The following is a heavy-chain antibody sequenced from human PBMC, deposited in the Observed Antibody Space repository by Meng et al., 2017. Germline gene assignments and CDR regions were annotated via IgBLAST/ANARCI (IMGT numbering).Heavy chain of an antibody. J-gene: IGHJ4*02. CDR3: ARESLTLFDY. CDR2: ISYDGSNK. CDR1: GFTFSSYA. Sequence: LSLTCAASGFTFSSYAMHWVRQAPGKGLEWVAVISYDGSNKYYADSVKGQFTNSRDNSKNTLYLQMNSLRAEDTAVYYCARESLTLFDYWGQGTLVTVSS. V-gene: IGHV3-30*04.